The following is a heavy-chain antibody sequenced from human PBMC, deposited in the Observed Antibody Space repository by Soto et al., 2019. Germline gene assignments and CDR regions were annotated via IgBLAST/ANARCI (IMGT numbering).Heavy chain of an antibody. V-gene: IGHV4-39*01. J-gene: IGHJ4*02. CDR3: ARVEAYCGGDCDYYFDY. CDR2: IYYSGST. Sequence: SETLSLTCTVSGGSISSSSYYWGWIRPPPGKGLEWIGSIYYSGSTYYNPSLKSRVTISVDTSKNQFSLKLSSVTAADTAVYYCARVEAYCGGDCDYYFDYWGQGTLVTVSS. CDR1: GGSISSSSYY. D-gene: IGHD2-21*01.